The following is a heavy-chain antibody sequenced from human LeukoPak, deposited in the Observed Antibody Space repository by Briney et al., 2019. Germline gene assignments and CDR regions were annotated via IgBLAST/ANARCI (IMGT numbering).Heavy chain of an antibody. CDR1: GFTFSSYG. D-gene: IGHD6-19*01. J-gene: IGHJ4*02. V-gene: IGHV3-33*01. CDR2: IWYDGSNK. CDR3: ARGSRPGYSSGWYEDY. Sequence: PGRSLRLSCAASGFTFSSYGMHWVRQAPGKGLEWVAVIWYDGSNKYYADSVKGRFTISRDNSKNTLYLQMNGLRAEDTAVYYCARGSRPGYSSGWYEDYWGQGTLVTVSS.